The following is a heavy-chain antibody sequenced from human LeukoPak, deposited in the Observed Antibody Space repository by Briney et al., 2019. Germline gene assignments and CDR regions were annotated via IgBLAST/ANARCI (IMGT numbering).Heavy chain of an antibody. CDR2: VSYDGSNK. J-gene: IGHJ5*02. V-gene: IGHV3-30*18. CDR3: AKEIAAAAGCWFDP. D-gene: IGHD6-13*01. Sequence: GGSLRLSCAASGFTFSSNGMHWARHAPGKGREWVADVSYDGSNKYYTDSVKGRFTVSRDNSKNTLYLKMNSLRAEDTAIYYCAKEIAAAAGCWFDPWGQGTLATVSS. CDR1: GFTFSSNG.